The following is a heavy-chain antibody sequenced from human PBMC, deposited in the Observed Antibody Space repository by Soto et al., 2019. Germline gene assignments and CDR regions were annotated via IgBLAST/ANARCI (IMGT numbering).Heavy chain of an antibody. J-gene: IGHJ6*02. CDR1: GYTFTNYW. D-gene: IGHD2-2*01. CDR3: VISSTSFEQIYGMDV. V-gene: IGHV5-51*01. CDR2: ISPADSDT. Sequence: GESLKISCQGSGYTFTNYWIAWVRQMPGKGLEWMGIISPADSDTRYSPSFQGQVTISADRSINTAYLQWRSLKASDTAVYYCVISSTSFEQIYGMDVWGQGTTVTVSS.